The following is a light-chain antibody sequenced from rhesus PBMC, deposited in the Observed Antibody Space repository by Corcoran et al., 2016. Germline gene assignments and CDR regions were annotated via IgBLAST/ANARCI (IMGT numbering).Light chain of an antibody. CDR3: QHGHNIPT. Sequence: DIQLTQSPSSLSASVGDRVTITCRASQGISSYLAWYQQKSGKAPKLLIFDASSLQSGVPSRFSGSGSGIEFPLTISRLQPEDFATYYCQHGHNIPTFGPGTKVEIK. CDR1: QGISSY. J-gene: IGKJ1*01. V-gene: IGKV1-38*01. CDR2: DAS.